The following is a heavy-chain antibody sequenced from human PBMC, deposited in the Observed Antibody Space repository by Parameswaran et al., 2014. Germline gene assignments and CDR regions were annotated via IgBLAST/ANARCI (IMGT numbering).Heavy chain of an antibody. CDR3: ARVILEWLWTYGMDV. D-gene: IGHD3-3*01. CDR2: INHSGST. J-gene: IGHJ6*02. V-gene: IGHV4-34*01. Sequence: RWIRQPPGKGLEWIGEINHSGSTNYNPSLKSRVTISVDTSKNQFSLKLSSVTAADTAVYYCARVILEWLWTYGMDVWGQGTTVTVSS.